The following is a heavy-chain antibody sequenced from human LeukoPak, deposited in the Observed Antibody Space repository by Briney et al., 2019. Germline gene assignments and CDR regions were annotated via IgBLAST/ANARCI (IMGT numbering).Heavy chain of an antibody. CDR3: AKRGQLRYFDWLLAPFDY. CDR1: GFTFSSYG. V-gene: IGHV3-30*02. Sequence: GGSLRLSCAASGFTFSSYGMHWVRQAPGKGLEWVAFIRYDGSNKYYADSVKGRFTISRDNSKNTLYLQMNSLRAEDTAVYYCAKRGQLRYFDWLLAPFDYWGQGTLVTVSS. J-gene: IGHJ4*02. D-gene: IGHD3-9*01. CDR2: IRYDGSNK.